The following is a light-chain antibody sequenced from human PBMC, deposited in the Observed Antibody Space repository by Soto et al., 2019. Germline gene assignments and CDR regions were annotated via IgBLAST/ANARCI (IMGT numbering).Light chain of an antibody. CDR1: QSVTRGY. V-gene: IGKV3-20*01. Sequence: IVLTQSPGTLSLSPGQRATLSCRASQSVTRGYLTWYQQKHGQAPRLLIYGASSGATGIPDRFSGSGSGTDFTLTISSLEPEDYAMYYCQQYDDALWTFGQGTKVDIK. CDR2: GAS. J-gene: IGKJ1*01. CDR3: QQYDDALWT.